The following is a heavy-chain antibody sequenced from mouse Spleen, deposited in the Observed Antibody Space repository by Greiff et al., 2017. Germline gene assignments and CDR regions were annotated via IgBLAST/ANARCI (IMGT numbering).Heavy chain of an antibody. CDR2: ISYDGSN. V-gene: IGHV3-6*01. J-gene: IGHJ2*01. Sequence: EVQLQQSGPGLVKPSQSLSLTCSVTGYSITSGYYWNWIRQFPGNKLEWMGYISYDGSNNYNPSLKNRISITRDTSKNQFFLKLNSVTTEDTATYYCAREGNWVWGQGTTLTVSS. CDR1: GYSITSGYY. CDR3: AREGNWV. D-gene: IGHD4-1*01.